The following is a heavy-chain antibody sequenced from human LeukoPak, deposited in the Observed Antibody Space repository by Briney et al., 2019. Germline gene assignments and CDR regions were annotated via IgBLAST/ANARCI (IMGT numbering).Heavy chain of an antibody. J-gene: IGHJ4*02. CDR3: AIDSMFFSSGWHVGPD. CDR1: GFTSSSYE. D-gene: IGHD6-19*01. Sequence: PGGSLRLSCAASGFTSSSYEMNWVRQAPGPGLGWGSYISSSGPTIYYADSVKCRFNISRDNAKNSLYLQMTSLRAEDTAVYYCAIDSMFFSSGWHVGPDWGQGTLVTVSS. V-gene: IGHV3-48*03. CDR2: ISSSGPTI.